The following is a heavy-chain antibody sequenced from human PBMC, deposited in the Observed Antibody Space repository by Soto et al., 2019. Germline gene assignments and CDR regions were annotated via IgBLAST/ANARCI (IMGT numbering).Heavy chain of an antibody. D-gene: IGHD6-13*01. J-gene: IGHJ4*02. CDR3: ARRQFSSSWWDY. CDR1: GGSISSGGYY. CDR2: IYYSGST. Sequence: SETLSLTCNVSGGSISSGGYYWSWIRQHPGKGLEWIGYIYYSGSTYYNPSLKSRVTISVDTSKNQFSLKLSSVTAADTAVYYCARRQFSSSWWDYWGQGTLVTVSS. V-gene: IGHV4-31*03.